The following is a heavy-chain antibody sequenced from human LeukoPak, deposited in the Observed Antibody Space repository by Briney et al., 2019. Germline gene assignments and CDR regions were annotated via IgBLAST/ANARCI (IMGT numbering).Heavy chain of an antibody. V-gene: IGHV7-4-1*02. J-gene: IGHJ4*02. CDR2: IDTNSGKP. CDR3: RSGPWFGEREDY. Sequence: GASVKVSCKASGGTFSSYAISWVRQAPGQGLEWMGWIDTNSGKPTYAQGFTGRFVFSLDTSVSTAYLQITSLKAEDTAVYYCRSGPWFGEREDYWGQGTLVTVSS. CDR1: GGTFSSYA. D-gene: IGHD3-10*01.